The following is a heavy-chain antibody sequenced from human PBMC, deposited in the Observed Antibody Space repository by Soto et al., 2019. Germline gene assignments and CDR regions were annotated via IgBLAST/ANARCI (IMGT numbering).Heavy chain of an antibody. Sequence: GGSLRLSCAASGFTFSSYWMSWVRQAPGKGLEWVANIKQDGSEKYYVDSVKGRFTISRDNAKSSLFLQMNSLRAEDTAVYYCARDRYSYYDFWSGSLPYYYYGMDVWGQGTTVTVSS. CDR1: GFTFSSYW. D-gene: IGHD3-3*01. CDR2: IKQDGSEK. J-gene: IGHJ6*02. CDR3: ARDRYSYYDFWSGSLPYYYYGMDV. V-gene: IGHV3-7*01.